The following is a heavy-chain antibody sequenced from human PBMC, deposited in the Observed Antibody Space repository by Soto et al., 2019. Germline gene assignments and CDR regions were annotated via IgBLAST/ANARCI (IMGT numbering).Heavy chain of an antibody. CDR1: GFTFNMYS. D-gene: IGHD6-13*01. J-gene: IGHJ4*02. V-gene: IGHV3-48*02. Sequence: GGSMRLSCAASGFTFNMYSMNWVRQAPGKGLEWVSYISSSSTATYHADSVKGRFTISRDNAKNSLYLQMNSLRDGDTAVYYCARGVYSSSQAPLEYWGQGTLVTVSS. CDR3: ARGVYSSSQAPLEY. CDR2: ISSSSTAT.